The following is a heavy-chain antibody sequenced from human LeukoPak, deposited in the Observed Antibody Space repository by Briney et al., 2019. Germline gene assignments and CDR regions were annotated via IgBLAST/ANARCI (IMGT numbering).Heavy chain of an antibody. D-gene: IGHD2-15*01. V-gene: IGHV3-53*01. J-gene: IGHJ3*02. Sequence: PGGSLRLSCAASGFTVSSNYMSWVRQAPGKGLEWVSVIYSGGSTYYPGSVKGRFTISRENAKNSLYLQMNSLRAGDTAVYYCARQGWSDAFDIWGQGTMVTVSS. CDR3: ARQGWSDAFDI. CDR2: IYSGGST. CDR1: GFTVSSNY.